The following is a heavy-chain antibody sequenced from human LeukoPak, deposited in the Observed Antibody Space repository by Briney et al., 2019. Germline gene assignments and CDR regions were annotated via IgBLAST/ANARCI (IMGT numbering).Heavy chain of an antibody. J-gene: IGHJ4*02. CDR3: ARAVQIYYDSSGFPDY. D-gene: IGHD3-22*01. V-gene: IGHV7-4-1*02. CDR2: INTNTGNP. CDR1: GYTFTSYA. Sequence: GASVKVSCKASGYTFTSYAMNWVRQAPGQGLEWMGWINTNTGNPTYAQGFTGRFVFSLDTSVSTAYLQISSLKAEDTAVYYCARAVQIYYDSSGFPDYWGQGTLVTVSS.